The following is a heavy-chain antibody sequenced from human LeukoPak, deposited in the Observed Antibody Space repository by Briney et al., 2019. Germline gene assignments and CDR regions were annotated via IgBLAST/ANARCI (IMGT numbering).Heavy chain of an antibody. CDR1: GGSFSGYY. J-gene: IGHJ4*02. CDR3: ARSVAGNAKSFDY. CDR2: INHSGST. D-gene: IGHD6-19*01. Sequence: PSETLSLTCAVYGGSFSGYYWSWIRQPPGKGLEWIGEINHSGSTNYNPSLKSRVTISVDTSKNQFSLKLSSVTAADTAVYYCARSVAGNAKSFDYWGQGTLVTVSS. V-gene: IGHV4-34*01.